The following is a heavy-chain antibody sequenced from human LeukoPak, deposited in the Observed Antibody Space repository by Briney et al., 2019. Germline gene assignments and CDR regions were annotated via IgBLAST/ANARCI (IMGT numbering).Heavy chain of an antibody. CDR3: ARDEYYYDSSGYSVWFDA. Sequence: SVKVSCKASGGTFSSYAISWVRQAPGQGLEWMGGIIPIFGTANYAQKFQGRVTITTDESTSTAYMELSSLRSEDTAVYYCARDEYYYDSSGYSVWFDAWGQGTLVTVSS. J-gene: IGHJ5*02. V-gene: IGHV1-69*05. D-gene: IGHD3-22*01. CDR2: IIPIFGTA. CDR1: GGTFSSYA.